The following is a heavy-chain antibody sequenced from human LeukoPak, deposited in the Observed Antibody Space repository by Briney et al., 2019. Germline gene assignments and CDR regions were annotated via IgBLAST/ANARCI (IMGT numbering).Heavy chain of an antibody. J-gene: IGHJ4*02. V-gene: IGHV3-23*01. Sequence: EPGGSLRLSCAASGFTFSSYAMSWVRQAPGKGLEWVSAISGSGGSTYYADSVKGRFTISRDNAKNSLYLQMNSLRAEDTAVYYCARVPGDFWSGYFYYFDYWGQGTLVTVSS. D-gene: IGHD3-3*01. CDR1: GFTFSSYA. CDR2: ISGSGGST. CDR3: ARVPGDFWSGYFYYFDY.